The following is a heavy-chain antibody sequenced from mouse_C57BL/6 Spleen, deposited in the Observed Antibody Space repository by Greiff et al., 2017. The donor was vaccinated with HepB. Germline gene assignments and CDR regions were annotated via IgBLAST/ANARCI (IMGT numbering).Heavy chain of an antibody. J-gene: IGHJ4*01. Sequence: ESGPGLVKPSQSLSLTCSVTGYSITSGYYWNWIRQFPGNKLEWMGYISYDGSNNYNPSLKNRISITRDTSKNQFFLKLNSVTTEDTATYYCARDVGYGSRDYAMDYWGQGTSVTVSS. CDR2: ISYDGSN. CDR1: GYSITSGYY. CDR3: ARDVGYGSRDYAMDY. V-gene: IGHV3-6*01. D-gene: IGHD1-1*01.